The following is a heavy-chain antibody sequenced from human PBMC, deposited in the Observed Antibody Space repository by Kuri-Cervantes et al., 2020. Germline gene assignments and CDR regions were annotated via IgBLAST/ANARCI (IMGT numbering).Heavy chain of an antibody. Sequence: LTCAASGFTFSSYSMNWVRQAPGKGLEWVAVISYDGSNKYYADSVKGRFTISRDNSKNTLYLQMNSLRAEDTAVYYCARVGIAAAGPYYFDYWGQGTLVTVSS. CDR2: ISYDGSNK. V-gene: IGHV3-30*03. J-gene: IGHJ4*02. CDR1: GFTFSSYS. CDR3: ARVGIAAAGPYYFDY. D-gene: IGHD6-13*01.